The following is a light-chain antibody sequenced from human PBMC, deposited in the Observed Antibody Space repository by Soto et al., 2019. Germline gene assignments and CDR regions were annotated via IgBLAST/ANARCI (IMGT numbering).Light chain of an antibody. CDR2: AAS. J-gene: IGKJ2*01. V-gene: IGKV1-39*01. CDR3: QHYNSYPYT. CDR1: QSISSY. Sequence: DIQMTQSPSSLSASVGDRVTITCRASQSISSYLNWYQQKPGKVPKLLIYAASSLQSGVPSRFSGSGSGTDFTLTISSLQPEDFATYYCQHYNSYPYTFGQGTKVDIK.